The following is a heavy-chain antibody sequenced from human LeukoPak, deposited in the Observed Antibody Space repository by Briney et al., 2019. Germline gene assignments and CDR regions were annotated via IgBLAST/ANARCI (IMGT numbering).Heavy chain of an antibody. J-gene: IGHJ4*02. D-gene: IGHD2/OR15-2a*01. CDR2: INHSGST. Sequence: SETLSLTCAVYGGSFSGYYWSWIRQPPGKGLEWIGEINHSGSTNYNPSLKSRVTISVDTSKNQFSLKLSSVTAADTAVYYCASGGSSDPGPPTTWSEDWGQGTLVTVSS. V-gene: IGHV4-34*01. CDR3: ASGGSSDPGPPTTWSED. CDR1: GGSFSGYY.